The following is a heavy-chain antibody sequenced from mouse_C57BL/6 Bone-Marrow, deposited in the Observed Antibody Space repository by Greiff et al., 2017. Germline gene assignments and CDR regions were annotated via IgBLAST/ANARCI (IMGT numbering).Heavy chain of an antibody. V-gene: IGHV1-59*01. J-gene: IGHJ1*03. CDR3: AGTVVAHWYFDV. CDR2: IDPSDSYT. D-gene: IGHD1-1*01. CDR1: GYTFTSYW. Sequence: QVQLQQPGAELVRPGTSAKLSCKASGYTFTSYWMHWVKQRPGQGLEWIGVIDPSDSYTNYNQKFKGKATLTVDTSSSTAYMQLSSLTSEDSAVYYCAGTVVAHWYFDVWGTGTTVTVSS.